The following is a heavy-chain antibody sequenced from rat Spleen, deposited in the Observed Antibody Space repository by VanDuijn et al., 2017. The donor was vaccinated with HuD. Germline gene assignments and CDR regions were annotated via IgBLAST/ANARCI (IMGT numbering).Heavy chain of an antibody. CDR1: GFTFSSFP. V-gene: IGHV5-46*01. Sequence: EVQLVESGGGLVQPGRSLKLSCAASGFTFSSFPMAWIRQAPTKGLEWVASISPSGGRTDYRDSVEGRFTISRDNAESTLYLQMDSLRSEDTATYYCTAHGSRISRFAYWGQGTLVTVSS. J-gene: IGHJ3*01. D-gene: IGHD2-7*01. CDR2: ISPSGGRT. CDR3: TAHGSRISRFAY.